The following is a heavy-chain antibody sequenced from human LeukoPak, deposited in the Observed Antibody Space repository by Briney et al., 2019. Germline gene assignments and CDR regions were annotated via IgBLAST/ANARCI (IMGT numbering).Heavy chain of an antibody. CDR2: INHSGST. CDR3: ARESSGWLLPGGY. D-gene: IGHD3-22*01. CDR1: GGSFSGYY. Sequence: SETLSLTCAVYGGSFSGYYWSWIRQPPGKGLEWIGEINHSGSTNYNPSLKSRVTISVDTSKNQFSLKLRSVTAADSAVYYCARESSGWLLPGGYWGQGTLVTVSS. J-gene: IGHJ4*02. V-gene: IGHV4-34*01.